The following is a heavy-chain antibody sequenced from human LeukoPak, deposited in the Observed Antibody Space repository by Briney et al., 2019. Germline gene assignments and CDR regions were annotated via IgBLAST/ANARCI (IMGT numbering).Heavy chain of an antibody. CDR3: ARDPGITAAGNYFDY. Sequence: PGGSLRLSCAASGFTFSSYSMNWVRQAPGKGLEWVSSISSSSSYIYYADSVKGRFTISRDNSRYTLNLEMNSLRAEDTAVYYCARDPGITAAGNYFDYWGQGTLVTVSS. CDR2: ISSSSSYI. J-gene: IGHJ4*02. V-gene: IGHV3-21*01. CDR1: GFTFSSYS. D-gene: IGHD6-13*01.